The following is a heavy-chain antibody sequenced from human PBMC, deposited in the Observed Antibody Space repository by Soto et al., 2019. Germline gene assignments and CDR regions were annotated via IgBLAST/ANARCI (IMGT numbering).Heavy chain of an antibody. D-gene: IGHD2-15*01. V-gene: IGHV1-8*01. CDR2: MNPDSGHA. Sequence: ASVKVSCKASGYTFTNSDINWVRQAPGQGLEWMGWMNPDSGHAAYAQKFQGRVTLTTSTSTSTVYMEMRSLGSEDTAVYYCARRPHCSGGICYYGLDNWGQGTLVSVSA. J-gene: IGHJ4*02. CDR1: GYTFTNSD. CDR3: ARRPHCSGGICYYGLDN.